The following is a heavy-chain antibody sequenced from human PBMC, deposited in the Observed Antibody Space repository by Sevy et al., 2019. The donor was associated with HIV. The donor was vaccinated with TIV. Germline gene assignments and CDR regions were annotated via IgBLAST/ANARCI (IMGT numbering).Heavy chain of an antibody. D-gene: IGHD3-22*01. V-gene: IGHV4-39*01. CDR2: IYYSGRT. Sequence: SETLSLTCTVSGGSVSSSSYYWGWIRQPPGKGLEWIGSIYYSGRTYYNPSLKSRVTISVDTSKNQFSLKLSSVTAADTAVHYCARHVMFSRTYYYDSSGYSGIYYFDYWGQGTLVTVSS. J-gene: IGHJ4*02. CDR3: ARHVMFSRTYYYDSSGYSGIYYFDY. CDR1: GGSVSSSSYY.